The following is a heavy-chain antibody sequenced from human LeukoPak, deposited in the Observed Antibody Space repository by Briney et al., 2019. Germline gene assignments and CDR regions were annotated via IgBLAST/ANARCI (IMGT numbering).Heavy chain of an antibody. V-gene: IGHV3-21*01. CDR1: GFTFSSYS. CDR2: ISSSSSYI. D-gene: IGHD3-10*01. J-gene: IGHJ4*02. Sequence: PGGSLRLSCAASGFTFSSYSMNWVRQAPGKGLEWVSSISSSSSYIYYADSVKGRFTISRDNAKNSLYLQMNSLRAEDTAVYYCAKDSYYYGSGDYWGQGTLVTVSS. CDR3: AKDSYYYGSGDY.